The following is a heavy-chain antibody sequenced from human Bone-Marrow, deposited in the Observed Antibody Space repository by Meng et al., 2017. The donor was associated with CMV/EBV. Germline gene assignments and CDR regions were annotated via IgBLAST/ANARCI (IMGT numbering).Heavy chain of an antibody. D-gene: IGHD2-21*01. CDR3: ASYCGGDCYSARDYYYGMDG. CDR1: GFTVSSYS. V-gene: IGHV3-21*01. Sequence: GGSLRLSCAASGFTVSSYSMNWVRQAPGKGLEWVSSISSSSSYIYYADSVKGRFTISRDNAKNSLYLQMNSLRDEDTAVYYCASYCGGDCYSARDYYYGMDGWGQGTTVTVSS. CDR2: ISSSSSYI. J-gene: IGHJ6*02.